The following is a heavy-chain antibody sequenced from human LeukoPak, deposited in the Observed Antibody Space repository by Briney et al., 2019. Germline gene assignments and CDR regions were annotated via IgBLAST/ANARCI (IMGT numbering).Heavy chain of an antibody. Sequence: GAALQISCKGAGYIFTSYWIGWVRQLPGKGLEGMGIIYPGDSDTRYSPSFQGQVTISANKSISTAYLQWSSLKASDTAMYYCARHAAAAFDIWGQGTMVTVSS. D-gene: IGHD6-13*01. CDR1: GYIFTSYW. J-gene: IGHJ3*02. CDR2: IYPGDSDT. CDR3: ARHAAAAFDI. V-gene: IGHV5-51*01.